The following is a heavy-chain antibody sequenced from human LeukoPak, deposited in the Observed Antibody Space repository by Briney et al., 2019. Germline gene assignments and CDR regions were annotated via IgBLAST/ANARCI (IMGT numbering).Heavy chain of an antibody. CDR3: AKDFDYGDY. CDR1: GFTFSSYG. V-gene: IGHV3-30*18. CDR2: ISYDGSNK. J-gene: IGHJ4*02. D-gene: IGHD3-3*01. Sequence: PGGSLRLSCAASGFTFSSYGMHWVRQAPGKGLEWVAVISYDGSNKYYADSVKGRFTISRDNSKNTLYLQMNSLRAKGTAVYYCAKDFDYGDYWGQGTLVTVSS.